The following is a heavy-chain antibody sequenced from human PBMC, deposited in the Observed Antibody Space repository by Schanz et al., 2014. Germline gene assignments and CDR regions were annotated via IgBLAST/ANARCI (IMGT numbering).Heavy chain of an antibody. CDR1: GFTFSIYG. Sequence: EVQLLESGGGLVQPGGSLRLSCAASGFTFSIYGMSWVRQAPGKGLEWVSAINGNGGITYYADPVKGRFTISRDNSKNTLYLQMKSLRAEDTAIYYCAKGRTVWSGSDRKYYFDYWGQGTLVTVSS. CDR3: AKGRTVWSGSDRKYYFDY. V-gene: IGHV3-23*01. J-gene: IGHJ4*02. D-gene: IGHD1-26*01. CDR2: INGNGGIT.